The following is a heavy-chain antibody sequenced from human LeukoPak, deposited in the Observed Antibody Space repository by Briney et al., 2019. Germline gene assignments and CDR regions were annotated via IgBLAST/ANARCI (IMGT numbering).Heavy chain of an antibody. J-gene: IGHJ2*01. CDR3: ARGYYYRSSRHKKMVDYWYFDL. CDR2: IYYSGST. V-gene: IGHV4-59*01. CDR1: GGSISSYY. Sequence: SETLSLTCTVSGGSISSYYWSWIRQPPGKGLEWIGYIYYSGSTNYNPSLKSRVTISVDTSKNQFSLKLSSVTAADTAVYYCARGYYYRSSRHKKMVDYWYFDLWGRGTLVTVSS. D-gene: IGHD3-10*01.